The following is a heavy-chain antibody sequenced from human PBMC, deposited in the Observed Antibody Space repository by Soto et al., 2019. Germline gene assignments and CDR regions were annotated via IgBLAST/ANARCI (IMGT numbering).Heavy chain of an antibody. CDR3: AIHRWGLGPPDY. V-gene: IGHV3-66*02. CDR2: LSGSGVST. Sequence: PGGSLSLSCAASGFPVSSNYMSWVRQAPGKGLEWVSALSGSGVSTYYADSVKGRFTISRDNSRKTLYLQMNSLRAEDTALYYCAIHRWGLGPPDYWGQGTLVTVSS. D-gene: IGHD2-21*02. J-gene: IGHJ4*02. CDR1: GFPVSSNY.